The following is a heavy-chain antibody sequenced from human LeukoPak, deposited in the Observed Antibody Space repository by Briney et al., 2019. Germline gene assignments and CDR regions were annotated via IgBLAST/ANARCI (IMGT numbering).Heavy chain of an antibody. CDR3: ARGSVGYYSGFDY. Sequence: PGGSLRLSCAASGFTFSSYWMSWVRRAPGKGLEWVANIKQDGSEKYYVDSVKGRFTISRDNAKNSLYLQMNSLRAEDTAVYYCARGSVGYYSGFDYWGQGTLVTVSS. D-gene: IGHD3-22*01. V-gene: IGHV3-7*01. J-gene: IGHJ4*02. CDR2: IKQDGSEK. CDR1: GFTFSSYW.